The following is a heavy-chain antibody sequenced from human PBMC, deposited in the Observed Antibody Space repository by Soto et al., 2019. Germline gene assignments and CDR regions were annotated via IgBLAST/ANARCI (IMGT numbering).Heavy chain of an antibody. CDR3: ARDGEAYGVYYPYYFDY. CDR2: IWYDGSNK. D-gene: IGHD4-17*01. CDR1: GFTFSSYG. V-gene: IGHV3-33*01. Sequence: QVQLVESGGGVVQPGRSLRLSCAASGFTFSSYGMHWVRQAPGKGLEWVAVIWYDGSNKYYADSVKGRFTISRDNSKNTLYLQMNSLRAEDTAVYYCARDGEAYGVYYPYYFDYWGQGTLVTVSS. J-gene: IGHJ4*02.